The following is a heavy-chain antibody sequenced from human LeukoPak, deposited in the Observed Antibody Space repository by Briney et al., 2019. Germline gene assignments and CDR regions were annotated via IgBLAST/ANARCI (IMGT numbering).Heavy chain of an antibody. CDR3: AKDRYGYVEFFDY. Sequence: PGGSLRPSCAASGFTFSSYAMSWVRQAPGKGLEWVSAISGVGGSQYYAGSVKGRFTISRDNSKNTLYLQMNSLRAEDTAVYYCAKDRYGYVEFFDYWGQGTLVTVSS. D-gene: IGHD5-12*01. CDR1: GFTFSSYA. CDR2: ISGVGGSQ. V-gene: IGHV3-23*01. J-gene: IGHJ4*02.